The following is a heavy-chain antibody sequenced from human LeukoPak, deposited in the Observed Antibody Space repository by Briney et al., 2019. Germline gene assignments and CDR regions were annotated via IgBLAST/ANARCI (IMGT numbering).Heavy chain of an antibody. CDR3: AKTLADYDFWSGYYTDY. CDR1: GFTFSSYA. CDR2: ISGSGGST. D-gene: IGHD3-3*01. Sequence: GGSLRLSCAASGFTFSSYAMSWVRQAPGKGLEWVSAISGSGGSTYYADSVKGRFTISTDNSKNTLYLQMNSLRAEDTAVYYCAKTLADYDFWSGYYTDYWGQGTLVTVSS. V-gene: IGHV3-23*01. J-gene: IGHJ4*02.